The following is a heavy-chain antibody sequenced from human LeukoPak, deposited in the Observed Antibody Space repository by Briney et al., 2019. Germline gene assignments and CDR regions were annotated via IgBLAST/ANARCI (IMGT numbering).Heavy chain of an antibody. J-gene: IGHJ4*02. CDR2: IYSGGRT. V-gene: IGHV3-66*01. D-gene: IGHD6-13*01. CDR3: ARAGPSSSWHQFDY. CDR1: GFPVSSNY. Sequence: PGGSLRLSCAASGFPVSSNYMSWVRQAPGKGVEGVSVIYSGGRTYYADSVKGRFTISRDNSKNTLYLQMNSLRAEETAVYYCARAGPSSSWHQFDYWGQGTLVTVSS.